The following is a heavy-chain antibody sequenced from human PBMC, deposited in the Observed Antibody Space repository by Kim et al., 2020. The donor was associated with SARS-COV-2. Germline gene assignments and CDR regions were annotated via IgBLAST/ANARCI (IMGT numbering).Heavy chain of an antibody. D-gene: IGHD2-15*01. CDR3: AKDITPRRIGGGSNYYYGMDV. V-gene: IGHV3-9*01. CDR2: ISWNSGSI. Sequence: GGSLRLSCAASGFTFDDYAMHWVRQAPGKGLEWVSGISWNSGSIGYADSVKGRFTISRDNAKNSLYLQMNSLRAEDTALYYCAKDITPRRIGGGSNYYYGMDVWGQGTTVTVSS. CDR1: GFTFDDYA. J-gene: IGHJ6*02.